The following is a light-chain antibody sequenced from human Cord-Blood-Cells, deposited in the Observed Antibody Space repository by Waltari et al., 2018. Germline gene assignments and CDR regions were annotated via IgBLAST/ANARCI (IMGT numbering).Light chain of an antibody. CDR3: QSYDSSLSVV. Sequence: QSVLTQPPSVSGAPGQRVTISCTGSSSNIGAGYDVHWYQQLPGTAPKLLIYGKSTRPSAVPDRFSGSRSGTAASLAITGLQAEDEADYYCQSYDSSLSVVFGGGTKLTVL. CDR2: GKS. J-gene: IGLJ2*01. CDR1: SSNIGAGYD. V-gene: IGLV1-40*01.